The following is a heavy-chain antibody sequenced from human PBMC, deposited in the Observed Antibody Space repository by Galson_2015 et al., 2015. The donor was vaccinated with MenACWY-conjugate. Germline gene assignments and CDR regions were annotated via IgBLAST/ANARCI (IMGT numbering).Heavy chain of an antibody. CDR2: ISGYNGNT. CDR1: GYTFTSYG. D-gene: IGHD2-21*02. Sequence: SVKVSCKASGYTFTSYGISWVRQAPGQGLEWMGWISGYNGNTKYAQKFQARVTMTTEKSTSTAYMEMRSLRSDDTAVYYCARVGDARLYYYSYMNVWGKGTTVTVSS. V-gene: IGHV1-18*01. CDR3: ARVGDARLYYYSYMNV. J-gene: IGHJ6*03.